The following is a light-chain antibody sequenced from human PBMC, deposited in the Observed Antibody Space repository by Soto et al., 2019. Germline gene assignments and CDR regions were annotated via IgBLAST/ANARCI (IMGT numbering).Light chain of an antibody. Sequence: EIVLTQSPATRSLSPGERATLSCRASQSVSSYLAWYQQKPGQAPRLLIYDASNRATGIPARFSGSGSGTDFTLTISSLEPEDFAVYYCQQRSNWSYTFGQGTKVDIK. CDR2: DAS. CDR1: QSVSSY. CDR3: QQRSNWSYT. V-gene: IGKV3-11*01. J-gene: IGKJ2*01.